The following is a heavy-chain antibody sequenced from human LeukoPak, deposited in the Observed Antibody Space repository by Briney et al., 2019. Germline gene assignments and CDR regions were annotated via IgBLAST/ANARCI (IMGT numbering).Heavy chain of an antibody. CDR3: IRVSMIVVVTPYYFDY. D-gene: IGHD3-22*01. Sequence: AGGSLRLSCTASGFIFGDYAMSWVRQAPGKGLEWVGFIRSRAYGGTTEYAASVQGRFTISREDPKNIAYLQMNSLKTEDTAVYYCIRVSMIVVVTPYYFDYWGQGTLVTVSS. CDR1: GFIFGDYA. V-gene: IGHV3-49*04. CDR2: IRSRAYGGTT. J-gene: IGHJ4*02.